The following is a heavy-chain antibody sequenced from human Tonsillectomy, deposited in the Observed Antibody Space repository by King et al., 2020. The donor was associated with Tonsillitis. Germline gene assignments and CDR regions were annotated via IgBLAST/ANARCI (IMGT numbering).Heavy chain of an antibody. CDR1: GGSISSGSYY. Sequence: QLQESGPGLVKPSQTLSLTCTVSGGSISSGSYYWSWIRQPAGKGLEWIGRVHKSGTTNYNPSLKSRVTISVDTSKNQFSLKLSSVTAADTAVYYCARVDLYYESSAKEAFDIWGQGTMVTVSS. CDR3: ARVDLYYESSAKEAFDI. CDR2: VHKSGTT. J-gene: IGHJ3*02. V-gene: IGHV4-61*02. D-gene: IGHD3-22*01.